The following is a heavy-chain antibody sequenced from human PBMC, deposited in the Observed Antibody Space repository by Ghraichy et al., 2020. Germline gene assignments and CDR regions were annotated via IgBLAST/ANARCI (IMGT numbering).Heavy chain of an antibody. J-gene: IGHJ5*02. Sequence: SETLSLTCAVYGGSFSGYYWSWIRQPPGKGLEWIGEINHSGSTNYNPSLKSRVTISVDTSKNQFSLKLSSVTAADTAVYYCARKVGILWFGELPISNNWFDPWGQGTLVTVSS. CDR3: ARKVGILWFGELPISNNWFDP. CDR1: GGSFSGYY. D-gene: IGHD3-10*01. CDR2: INHSGST. V-gene: IGHV4-34*01.